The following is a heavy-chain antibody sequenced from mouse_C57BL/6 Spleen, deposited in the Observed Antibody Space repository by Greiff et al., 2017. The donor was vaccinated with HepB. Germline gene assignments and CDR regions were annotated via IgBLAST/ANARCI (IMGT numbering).Heavy chain of an antibody. V-gene: IGHV1-52*01. CDR2: IDPSDSET. CDR3: ARGVITTGVAPYFDV. J-gene: IGHJ1*03. CDR1: GYTFTSYW. Sequence: VQLQQPGAELVRPGSSVKLSCKASGYTFTSYWMHWVKQRPIQGLEWIGNIDPSDSETHYNQKFKDKATLTVDKSSSTAYMQLSSLTSEDSAVYYCARGVITTGVAPYFDVWGTGTTVTVSS. D-gene: IGHD1-1*01.